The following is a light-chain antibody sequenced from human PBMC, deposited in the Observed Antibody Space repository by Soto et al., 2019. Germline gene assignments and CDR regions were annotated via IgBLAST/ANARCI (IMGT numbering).Light chain of an antibody. J-gene: IGKJ2*01. CDR2: GAS. CDR3: HHYGTSLYT. Sequence: IVLTQSPGTLSLSPGERATLSCRASEIISSTYLGWYQQKPGQAPRLLIYGASSRATGIPDRFSGSGSGKDFTLTISRLEPEDFAVYYCHHYGTSLYTFGQGTKLEIK. CDR1: EIISSTY. V-gene: IGKV3-20*01.